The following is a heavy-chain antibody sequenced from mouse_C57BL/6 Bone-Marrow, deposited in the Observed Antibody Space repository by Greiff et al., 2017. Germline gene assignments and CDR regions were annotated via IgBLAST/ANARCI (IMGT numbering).Heavy chain of an antibody. J-gene: IGHJ2*01. V-gene: IGHV1-62-2*01. Sequence: LEESGAELVKPGASVKLSCKASGYTFTEYTIHWVKQRSGQGLEWIGWFYPGSGSIKYNEKFKDKATLTADKSSSTVYMELSRLTSEDSAVYFWARHGTTVVATRYFDYWGQGTTLTVSS. CDR2: FYPGSGSI. CDR3: ARHGTTVVATRYFDY. CDR1: GYTFTEYT. D-gene: IGHD1-1*01.